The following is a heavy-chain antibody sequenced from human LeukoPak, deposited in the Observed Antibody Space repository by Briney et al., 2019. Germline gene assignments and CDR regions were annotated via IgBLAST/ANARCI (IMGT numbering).Heavy chain of an antibody. V-gene: IGHV3-9*01. D-gene: IGHD6-13*01. J-gene: IGHJ5*02. CDR1: GFTFDDYA. CDR2: ISWNSGSI. Sequence: TGGSLRLSCAASGFTFDDYAMHWVRQAPGKGLEWVSGISWNSGSIGYADSVKGRFTISRDNAKNSLYLQMNSLRAEDTALYYCAKDTAAAPARWFDPWGQGTLVTVSS. CDR3: AKDTAAAPARWFDP.